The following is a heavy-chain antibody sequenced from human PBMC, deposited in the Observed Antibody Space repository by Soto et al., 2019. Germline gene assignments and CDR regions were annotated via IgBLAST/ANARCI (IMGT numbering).Heavy chain of an antibody. D-gene: IGHD2-21*01. CDR3: AITYCRDNSCPRDFDF. Sequence: QDQVVQSGAEVKKPESSVKVSCKPSGGTFNTYTVNWVRLAPGHGLKWMGRFIPILDMANYAQKFQDRVTITADRSTFTAYMELNSLTSDDTAVYYCAITYCRDNSCPRDFDFWGPGTRVTVSS. V-gene: IGHV1-69*02. CDR2: FIPILDMA. J-gene: IGHJ4*02. CDR1: GGTFNTYT.